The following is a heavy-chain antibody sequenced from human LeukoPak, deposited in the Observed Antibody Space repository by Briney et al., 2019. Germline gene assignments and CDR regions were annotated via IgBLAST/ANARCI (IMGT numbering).Heavy chain of an antibody. CDR1: GGTFTIYA. D-gene: IGHD6-13*01. CDR3: ARDLAPLAAAGSPYFAY. Sequence: GASVTVSFTASGGTFTIYAISWVRQAPGQGREWMGGIITIFGTATYSQKFQGRVTITANDSRSTAYMELSSRRPEDTAVYYWARDLAPLAAAGSPYFAYWGQGTLVTV. V-gene: IGHV1-69*13. CDR2: IITIFGTA. J-gene: IGHJ4*02.